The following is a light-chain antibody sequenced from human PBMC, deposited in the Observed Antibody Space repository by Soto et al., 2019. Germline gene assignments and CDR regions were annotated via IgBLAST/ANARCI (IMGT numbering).Light chain of an antibody. J-gene: IGLJ2*01. CDR3: QSYDSSRGV. V-gene: IGLV1-40*01. Sequence: QAVVTQPPSVSGAPGQRVTISCTGSSSNIGAGYDVHWYQQLPGTAPKLLIYGNNNRPSGVPDRFSGSKSGTSASLAITGLQAEDEADYYCQSYDSSRGVFGGGTKVTVL. CDR2: GNN. CDR1: SSNIGAGYD.